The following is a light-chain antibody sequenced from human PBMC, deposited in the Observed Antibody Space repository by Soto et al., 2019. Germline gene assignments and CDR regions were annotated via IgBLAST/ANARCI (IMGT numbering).Light chain of an antibody. CDR3: QQRSNWPLT. V-gene: IGKV3-11*01. Sequence: EIVLTQSPATLSLSPGERATLSCRASQSVSSYLAWYQQKPGQAPRLLIYDASNRATGIPARFSGSGSGTDFTPSISSLEPDGFAVYYCQQRSNWPLTFGGGTKVEIK. J-gene: IGKJ4*01. CDR2: DAS. CDR1: QSVSSY.